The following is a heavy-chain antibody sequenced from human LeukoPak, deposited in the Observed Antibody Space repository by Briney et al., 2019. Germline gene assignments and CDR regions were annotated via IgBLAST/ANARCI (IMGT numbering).Heavy chain of an antibody. CDR2: IKQDGSEK. J-gene: IGHJ4*02. Sequence: GGSLRLSCAASGFTFSSYGMHWVRQAPGKGLEWVANIKQDGSEKYYVDSVKGRFTISRDNAKKSLYLQMNSLRAEDTAVYYCARETEMANLDYWGQGTLVTVSS. V-gene: IGHV3-7*04. CDR1: GFTFSSYG. D-gene: IGHD5-24*01. CDR3: ARETEMANLDY.